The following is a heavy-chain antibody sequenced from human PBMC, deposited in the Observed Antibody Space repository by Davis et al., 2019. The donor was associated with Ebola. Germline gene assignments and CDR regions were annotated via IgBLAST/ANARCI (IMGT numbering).Heavy chain of an antibody. CDR3: ASAPRAYYYGMDV. Sequence: MPSETLSLTCAVSGGSISSGGYYWSWIRQPPGKGLEWIGYIYYSGSTNYNPSLKSRVTISVDTSKNQFSLKLSSVTAADTAVYYCASAPRAYYYGMDVWGQGTTVTVSS. J-gene: IGHJ6*02. CDR2: IYYSGST. CDR1: GGSISSGGYY. V-gene: IGHV4-61*08.